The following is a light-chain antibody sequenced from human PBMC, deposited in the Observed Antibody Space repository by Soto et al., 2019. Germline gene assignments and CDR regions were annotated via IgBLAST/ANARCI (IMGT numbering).Light chain of an antibody. CDR1: SGHSGYI. V-gene: IGLV4-60*02. CDR3: ETWDSDTRV. J-gene: IGLJ2*01. Sequence: QPVLTQSSSASASLGSSVKLTCTLSSGHSGYIIAWHQQQPGKAPRYLMKLDGSGSYNKGSGVPDRFSGSSFGADRYLTISNLQFEDEADYYCETWDSDTRVFGGGTKLTVL. CDR2: LDGSGSY.